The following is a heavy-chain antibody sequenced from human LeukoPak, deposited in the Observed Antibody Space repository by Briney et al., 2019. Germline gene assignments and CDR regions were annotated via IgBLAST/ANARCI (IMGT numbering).Heavy chain of an antibody. Sequence: GGSLRLSCAASGFTFSSYGMSWVRHAPGKGLVWVSAISGSGGSTYYADSVKGRFTISRDNSKNTLYLQMNSLRAEDTAVYYCAKSGYNRFDYWGQGTLVTVSS. CDR2: ISGSGGST. CDR1: GFTFSSYG. V-gene: IGHV3-23*01. CDR3: AKSGYNRFDY. J-gene: IGHJ4*02. D-gene: IGHD5-24*01.